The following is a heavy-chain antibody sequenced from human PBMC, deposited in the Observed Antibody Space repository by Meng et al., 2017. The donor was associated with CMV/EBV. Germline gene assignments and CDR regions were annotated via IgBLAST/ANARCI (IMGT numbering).Heavy chain of an antibody. D-gene: IGHD3-9*01. Sequence: ASVKVSCKASGYTFTSYGISWVRQAPGQGLEWMGWISAYNGNTNYAQKLQGRVTMTTDTSTSTAYMELRSLRSDDTAVYYCARDRYDILTGYYTGGDYYYYGMDVWGQGTTVTVSS. CDR3: ARDRYDILTGYYTGGDYYYYGMDV. V-gene: IGHV1-18*01. J-gene: IGHJ6*02. CDR2: ISAYNGNT. CDR1: GYTFTSYG.